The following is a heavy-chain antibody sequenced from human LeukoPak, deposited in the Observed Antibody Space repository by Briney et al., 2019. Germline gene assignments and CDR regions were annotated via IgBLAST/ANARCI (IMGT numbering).Heavy chain of an antibody. V-gene: IGHV3-74*01. CDR1: GFTFSSYW. J-gene: IGHJ6*02. CDR3: ARVEVGPTRPGMDV. CDR2: VNSDGSST. Sequence: GGSLRLSCVASGFTFSSYWMHWVRQAPGKGLVWVSRVNSDGSSTSYADSVKGRFTISRDNAKNTLYLQMNSLRAEDTAVYYCARVEVGPTRPGMDVWDQGTTVTVSS. D-gene: IGHD1-26*01.